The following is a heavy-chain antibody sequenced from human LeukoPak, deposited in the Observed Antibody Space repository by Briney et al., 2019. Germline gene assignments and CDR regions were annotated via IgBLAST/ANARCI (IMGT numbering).Heavy chain of an antibody. V-gene: IGHV3-7*01. D-gene: IGHD4-17*01. CDR2: IKQDGSEK. CDR1: GFKFSSNW. Sequence: GGSLRLSFAASGFKFSSNWMSWVRQAPGKGLEWVANIKQDGSEKYYVDSLKGRFTISRDNAKNSLYLQMNSLRAEDTAVYYCAREGPSVTPYYWGQGTLVTVSS. J-gene: IGHJ4*02. CDR3: AREGPSVTPYY.